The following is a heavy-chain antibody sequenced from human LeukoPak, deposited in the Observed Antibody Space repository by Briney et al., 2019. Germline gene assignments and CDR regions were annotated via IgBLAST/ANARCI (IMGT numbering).Heavy chain of an antibody. CDR1: GGSVSSYY. Sequence: SETLSLTCTVSGGSVSSYYWSWIRQPPGKGLEWIGYIYYSGSTNYNPSLKSRVTISVDTSKNQFSLKLSSVTAADTAVYYCARNYYGSGSYFNWGQGTLVTVSS. J-gene: IGHJ4*02. V-gene: IGHV4-59*02. CDR3: ARNYYGSGSYFN. D-gene: IGHD3-10*01. CDR2: IYYSGST.